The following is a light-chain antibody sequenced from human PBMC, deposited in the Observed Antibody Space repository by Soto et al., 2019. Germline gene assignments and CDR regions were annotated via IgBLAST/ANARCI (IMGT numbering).Light chain of an antibody. Sequence: QSALTQAASVSGSPGQSITISCTGTSSDVGGYNYVSWYQQHPGKAPKLMIYDVSNRPSGVSNRFSGSKSGNTASLTISGLQAEDEADYYCSSYTTSSTVAFGGGTQLTVL. CDR2: DVS. CDR1: SSDVGGYNY. J-gene: IGLJ2*01. CDR3: SSYTTSSTVA. V-gene: IGLV2-14*01.